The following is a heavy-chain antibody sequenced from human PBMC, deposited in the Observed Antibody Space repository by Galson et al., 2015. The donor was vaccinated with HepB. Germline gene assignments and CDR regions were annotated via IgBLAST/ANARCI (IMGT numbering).Heavy chain of an antibody. D-gene: IGHD3-10*01. Sequence: SLRLSCAASGFTFSSYAMHWVRQAPGKGLEYVSAISSNGGSTYYANSVKGRFTISRDNSKNTLYLQMGSLRAEDMAVYYCAREGESITMVRGVILHYGMDVWGQGTTVTVSS. V-gene: IGHV3-64*01. CDR2: ISSNGGST. J-gene: IGHJ6*02. CDR1: GFTFSSYA. CDR3: AREGESITMVRGVILHYGMDV.